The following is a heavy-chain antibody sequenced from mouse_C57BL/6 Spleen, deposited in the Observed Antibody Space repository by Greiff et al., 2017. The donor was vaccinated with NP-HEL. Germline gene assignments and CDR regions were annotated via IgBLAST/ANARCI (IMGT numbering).Heavy chain of an antibody. V-gene: IGHV5-15*01. CDR2: ISNLAYSI. J-gene: IGHJ3*01. CDR1: GFTFSDYG. Sequence: EVQGVESGGGLVQPGGSLKLSCAASGFTFSDYGMAWVRQAPRKGPEWVAFISNLAYSIYYADTVTGRFTISRENAKNTLYLEMSSLRSEDTAMYYCARPGYGSSTAWFAYWGQGTLVTVSA. D-gene: IGHD1-1*01. CDR3: ARPGYGSSTAWFAY.